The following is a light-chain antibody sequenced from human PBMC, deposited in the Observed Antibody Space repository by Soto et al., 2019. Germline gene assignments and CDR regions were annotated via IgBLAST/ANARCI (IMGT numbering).Light chain of an antibody. Sequence: AIRMTQSPSSFSASTGARVTITCRASQGISSYLAWYQQKPGKAPKLLIYAASSLQSGVPSRFSGSGSGTDFTLTISSLQPEDFATYYCQQANSFPWTFGQGTKVDIK. V-gene: IGKV1-8*01. CDR2: AAS. CDR1: QGISSY. CDR3: QQANSFPWT. J-gene: IGKJ1*01.